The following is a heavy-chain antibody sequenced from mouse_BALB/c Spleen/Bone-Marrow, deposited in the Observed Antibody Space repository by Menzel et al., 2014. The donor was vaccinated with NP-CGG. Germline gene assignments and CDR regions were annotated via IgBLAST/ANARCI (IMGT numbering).Heavy chain of an antibody. Sequence: LQQSGSELVRPGASVKLSCKASGYTFTSYWMHWVKQRPGQGLEWIGNIYPGSGRTNYDEKFKSKATLTVDTSSSPAYMQLSSLPSEDSAVYYRTRSVGYAMDYWGQGPSVTVSS. J-gene: IGHJ4*01. CDR3: TRSVGYAMDY. V-gene: IGHV1S22*01. CDR1: GYTFTSYW. CDR2: IYPGSGRT. D-gene: IGHD3-3*01.